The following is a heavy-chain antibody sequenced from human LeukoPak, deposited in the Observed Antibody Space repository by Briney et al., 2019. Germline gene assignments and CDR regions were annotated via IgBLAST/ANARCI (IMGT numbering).Heavy chain of an antibody. D-gene: IGHD3-9*01. CDR1: GFTFSSYA. CDR3: ARALYYDTLTGPDAFDI. V-gene: IGHV3-23*01. CDR2: ISGSGGST. J-gene: IGHJ3*02. Sequence: RGSLRLSCAASGFTFSSYAMSWVRQAPGKGLEWVSAISGSGGSTYYADSVKGRFTISRDNSKNTLYLQMNSLRAEDTAVYYCARALYYDTLTGPDAFDIWGQGAMVTVSS.